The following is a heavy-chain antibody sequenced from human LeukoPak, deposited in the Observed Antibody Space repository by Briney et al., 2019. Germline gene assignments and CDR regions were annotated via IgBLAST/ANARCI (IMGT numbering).Heavy chain of an antibody. CDR3: ARVRIGQQLDKYYYYAMDV. Sequence: GASVKVSCKASGYTFTDYYMHWVRQAPGQGLEWMGWINPNSGGTTYAQKPQSRVTMTTDTSISTANMGVSRMRSDATAVYYCARVRIGQQLDKYYYYAMDVWGQGTTVTVSS. CDR1: GYTFTDYY. D-gene: IGHD6-13*01. V-gene: IGHV1-2*02. CDR2: INPNSGGT. J-gene: IGHJ6*02.